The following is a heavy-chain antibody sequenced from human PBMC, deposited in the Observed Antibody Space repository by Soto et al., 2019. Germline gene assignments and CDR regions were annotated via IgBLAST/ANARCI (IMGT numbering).Heavy chain of an antibody. CDR3: ARTNYDSSGYYYVLDY. CDR1: GGSISISSYY. Sequence: PSETLSLTCTVSGGSISISSYYWCWIRHPPGKGLEWIGSIYYSGSTYYNPSLKSRVTISVDTSKNQFSLKLSSVTAADTAVYYCARTNYDSSGYYYVLDYWGQGTLVTVSS. V-gene: IGHV4-39*01. D-gene: IGHD3-22*01. CDR2: IYYSGST. J-gene: IGHJ4*02.